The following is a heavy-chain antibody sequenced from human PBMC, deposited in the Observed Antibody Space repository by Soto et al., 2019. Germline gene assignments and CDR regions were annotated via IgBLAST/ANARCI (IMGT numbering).Heavy chain of an antibody. J-gene: IGHJ4*02. CDR3: ASGGCSGGSCYYFDY. CDR1: GDSVSSNSAA. D-gene: IGHD2-15*01. CDR2: TYYRSKWYN. Sequence: SQTISLTCAISGDSVSSNSAAWNWIRPSPSRGLEWLGRTYYRSKWYNDYAVSVKSRITINPDTSKNQFSLQLNSVTPEDTAVYYCASGGCSGGSCYYFDYWGQGTLVTVSS. V-gene: IGHV6-1*01.